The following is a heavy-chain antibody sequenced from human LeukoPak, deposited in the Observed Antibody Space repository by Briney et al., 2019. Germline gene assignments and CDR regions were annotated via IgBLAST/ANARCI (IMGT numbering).Heavy chain of an antibody. J-gene: IGHJ5*02. CDR3: ARGPVRSSSGRWCDP. CDR2: INHSGST. Sequence: PSETLSLTCAVYGGSFSGYYWSWIRQPPGKGLEWIGEINHSGSTNYNPSLKSRVTISVDTSKNQFSLKLSSVTAADTAVYYCARGPVRSSSGRWCDPWGQGTLVTVSS. CDR1: GGSFSGYY. D-gene: IGHD6-6*01. V-gene: IGHV4-34*01.